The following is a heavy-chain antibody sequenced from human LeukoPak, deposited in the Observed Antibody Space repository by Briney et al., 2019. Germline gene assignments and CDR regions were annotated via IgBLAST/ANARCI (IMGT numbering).Heavy chain of an antibody. V-gene: IGHV3-7*01. CDR3: ARGRRDSSGCYSLRESVAYMDV. CDR2: IKQDGSVK. Sequence: GGSLRLSCAASGFTFSSYWMSWVRQAPGKGLEWVANIKQDGSVKYYVDSVKGRFTISRDIAKSSLYLQMNSLRAEDTAVYYCARGRRDSSGCYSLRESVAYMDVWGKGTTVTVSS. J-gene: IGHJ6*03. CDR1: GFTFSSYW. D-gene: IGHD6-19*01.